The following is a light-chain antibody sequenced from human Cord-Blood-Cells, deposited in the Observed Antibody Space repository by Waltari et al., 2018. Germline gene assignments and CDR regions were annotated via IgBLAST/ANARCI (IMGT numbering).Light chain of an antibody. Sequence: QSALTQPASVSGSPVQSITISCTGTSSDVGGYNYVSWYQQHPGKAPQLMIYDVSNRPCGVSNRFAVSKSGNTASLTISGLQAEDEADYYCSSYTSSSTLDVFGTGTKVTVL. V-gene: IGLV2-14*01. CDR2: DVS. CDR3: SSYTSSSTLDV. J-gene: IGLJ1*01. CDR1: SSDVGGYNY.